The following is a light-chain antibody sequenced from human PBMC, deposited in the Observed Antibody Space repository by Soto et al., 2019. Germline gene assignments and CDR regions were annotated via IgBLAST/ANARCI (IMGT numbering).Light chain of an antibody. CDR2: DAY. CDR3: KQYGSTPRT. V-gene: IGKV3-20*01. CDR1: QSVSSY. J-gene: IGKJ1*01. Sequence: EIVLTQSPATLSLSPGERATLSCRASQSVSSYLAWYQQKPGQAHRLLIYDAYNRATGIQDRFSGSGSGTDFTLTIRRLEPEDFAVYYCKQYGSTPRTFGQGTKVDIK.